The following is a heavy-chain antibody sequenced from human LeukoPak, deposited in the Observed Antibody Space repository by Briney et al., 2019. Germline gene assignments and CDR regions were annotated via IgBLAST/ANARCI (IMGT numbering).Heavy chain of an antibody. CDR3: SGSLTINCFDP. CDR2: IIPIFGTA. J-gene: IGHJ5*02. D-gene: IGHD1-14*01. CDR1: GGTFSSYA. Sequence: SVKVSCKASGGTFSSYAISWVRQAPGQGLEWMGGIIPIFGTANYAQKFQGRVTITADESTSKDYMELRTLRSEGTAVYYCSGSLTINCFDPWGQGTLVTVSS. V-gene: IGHV1-69*13.